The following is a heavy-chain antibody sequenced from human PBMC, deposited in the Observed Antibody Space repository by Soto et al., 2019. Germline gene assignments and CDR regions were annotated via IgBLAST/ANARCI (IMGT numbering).Heavy chain of an antibody. CDR1: GFTFISYA. CDR2: ISGSGSTI. J-gene: IGHJ4*02. CDR3: AKVFYYYDSSGYYYFDY. V-gene: IGHV3-23*01. D-gene: IGHD3-22*01. Sequence: PGGSLRLSCAASGFTFISYAVSWVRQAPGKGPEWISSISGSGSTIYYADSVKGRFTISRDNSKNTLYLQMSSLRAEDTAVYYCAKVFYYYDSSGYYYFDYWGQGTLVTVSS.